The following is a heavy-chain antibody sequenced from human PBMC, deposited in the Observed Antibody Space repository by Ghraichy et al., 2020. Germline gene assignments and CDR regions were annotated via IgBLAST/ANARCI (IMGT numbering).Heavy chain of an antibody. V-gene: IGHV3-43*01. CDR3: AKDIGVTVIVGYFDI. CDR1: GFTFDDYT. Sequence: GESLNISCAASGFTFDDYTMHWVRQAPGKGLEWVSLISWDGGSTYYADSVKGRFTISRDNSKNSLYLQMNSLRTEDTALYYCAKDIGVTVIVGYFDIWGQGTMVTVSS. J-gene: IGHJ3*02. CDR2: ISWDGGST. D-gene: IGHD2-21*02.